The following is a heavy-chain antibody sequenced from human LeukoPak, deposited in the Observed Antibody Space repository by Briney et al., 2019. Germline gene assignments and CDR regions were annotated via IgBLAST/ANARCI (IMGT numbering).Heavy chain of an antibody. D-gene: IGHD1-20*01. J-gene: IGHJ3*02. V-gene: IGHV1-2*02. CDR3: ANRYHWNDFQSNAFDI. Sequence: ASVKVCCKASGYTLTGYYFHWVRQAPGQGLEWMGWINPNSGGTNYAQKFQGRVTMTRDTSISAAYMELSRLRSDDTAVYYCANRYHWNDFQSNAFDIWGQGTMLTVSS. CDR1: GYTLTGYY. CDR2: INPNSGGT.